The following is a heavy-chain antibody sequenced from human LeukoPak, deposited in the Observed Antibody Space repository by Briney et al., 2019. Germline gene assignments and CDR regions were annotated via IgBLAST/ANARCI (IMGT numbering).Heavy chain of an antibody. CDR1: GFTFSNYA. Sequence: GGSLRLSCAASGFTFSNYAMHWVRQVPGQGLEWVANIKQDGSEKFYVASVKGRFTISRDNGKSSLYLQMNSLRAEDTALYYCATSYDMGWLIGYWGQGTLVTVSS. D-gene: IGHD3/OR15-3a*01. CDR2: IKQDGSEK. V-gene: IGHV3-7*03. J-gene: IGHJ4*02. CDR3: ATSYDMGWLIGY.